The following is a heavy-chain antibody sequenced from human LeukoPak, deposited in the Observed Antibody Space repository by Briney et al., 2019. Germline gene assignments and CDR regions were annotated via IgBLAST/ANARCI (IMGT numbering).Heavy chain of an antibody. D-gene: IGHD3-22*01. Sequence: PSETLSLTCTVSGGSISSYYWSWIRQPPGKGLEWIGYIYYSGSTNYNPSLKSRVTISVDTSKNQFSLRLSSVTAADTAVYYCACLTTADAFDIWGQGTMVTVSS. CDR3: ACLTTADAFDI. J-gene: IGHJ3*02. V-gene: IGHV4-59*01. CDR1: GGSISSYY. CDR2: IYYSGST.